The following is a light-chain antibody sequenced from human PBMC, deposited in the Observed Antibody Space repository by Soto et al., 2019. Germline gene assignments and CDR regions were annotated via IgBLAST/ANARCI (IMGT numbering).Light chain of an antibody. CDR2: GAS. J-gene: IGKJ4*01. CDR1: QSISSF. Sequence: EVVLTQSPATPSLSPGERATLSCRASQSISSFLAWYQQKPGQAPRLLIYGASNRATGIPARFSGSGSGTDFTLTISSLEPEDFAVYYCQQRRYWPPLTFGGGTKVEIK. CDR3: QQRRYWPPLT. V-gene: IGKV3-11*01.